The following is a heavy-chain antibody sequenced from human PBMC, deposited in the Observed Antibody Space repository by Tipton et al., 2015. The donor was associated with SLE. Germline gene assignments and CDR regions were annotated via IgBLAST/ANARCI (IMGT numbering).Heavy chain of an antibody. J-gene: IGHJ4*02. D-gene: IGHD6-13*01. Sequence: TLSLTCAVSGYSISSGYYWGWIRQPPGKGLEWIGSIYHSGSTYYNPSLKSRVTISVDTSKNQFSLKLSSVTAADTAVYYCASFPQQLVPFDYWGQGTLVTVSS. CDR3: ASFPQQLVPFDY. CDR1: GYSISSGYY. CDR2: IYHSGST. V-gene: IGHV4-38-2*01.